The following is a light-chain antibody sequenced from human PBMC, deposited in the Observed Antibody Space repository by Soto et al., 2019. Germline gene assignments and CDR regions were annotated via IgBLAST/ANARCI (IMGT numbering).Light chain of an antibody. J-gene: IGLJ2*01. CDR1: SSNIGAGYD. V-gene: IGLV1-40*01. CDR2: GNS. CDR3: QSYDSSLSGSI. Sequence: VVTQPPSVSGAPGQRVTISCTGSSSNIGAGYDVHWYQQLPGTAPKLLIYGNSNRPSGVPDRFSGSKSGTSASLAITGLQAEDEADYYCQSYDSSLSGSIFGGGTKVTVL.